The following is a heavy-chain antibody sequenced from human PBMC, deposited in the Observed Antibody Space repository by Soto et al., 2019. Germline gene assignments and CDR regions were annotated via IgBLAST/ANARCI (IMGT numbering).Heavy chain of an antibody. V-gene: IGHV1-69*13. CDR3: ASSRAARIVWFDP. CDR1: GGTFSSYA. CDR2: IIPIFGTA. J-gene: IGHJ5*02. Sequence: SVNVSCKASGGTFSSYAISWVRQAPGQGLEWMGGIIPIFGTANYAQKFQGRVTITADESTSTAYMELSSLRSEDTAVYYCASSRAARIVWFDPWGQGTLVTAPQ. D-gene: IGHD2-15*01.